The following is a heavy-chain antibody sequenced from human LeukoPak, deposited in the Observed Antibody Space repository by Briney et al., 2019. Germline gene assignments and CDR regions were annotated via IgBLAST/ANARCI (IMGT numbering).Heavy chain of an antibody. J-gene: IGHJ6*02. CDR3: AKVSAGPYYYYGMDV. Sequence: GGSLRLSCAASGFTFDDYAMHWVRQAPGKGLEWVSGISWNSGSIGYADSVKGRFTISRDNAKNSLYLQMNSLRAEDTALYYCAKVSAGPYYYYGMDVWGQGTTVTVSS. V-gene: IGHV3-9*01. CDR1: GFTFDDYA. CDR2: ISWNSGSI. D-gene: IGHD6-13*01.